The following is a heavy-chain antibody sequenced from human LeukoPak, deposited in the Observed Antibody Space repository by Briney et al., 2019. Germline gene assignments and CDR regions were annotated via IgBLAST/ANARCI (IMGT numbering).Heavy chain of an antibody. CDR2: ISYDGSNK. CDR1: GFTFSSYA. CDR3: ARAGIVLMVYAIFDY. Sequence: GGSLRLSCAASGFTFSSYAMHWVRQAPGKGLEWVAVISYDGSNKYYADSVKGRFTISRDNSKNTLYLQMNSLRAEGTAVYYCARAGIVLMVYAIFDYWGQGTLVTVSS. D-gene: IGHD2-8*01. V-gene: IGHV3-30-3*01. J-gene: IGHJ4*02.